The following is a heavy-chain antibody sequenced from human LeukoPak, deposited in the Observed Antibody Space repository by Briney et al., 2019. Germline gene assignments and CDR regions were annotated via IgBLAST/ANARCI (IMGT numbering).Heavy chain of an antibody. D-gene: IGHD3-16*02. CDR3: ARDFIEGLSPSPPDY. J-gene: IGHJ4*02. CDR2: ISSSSSTI. V-gene: IGHV3-48*01. CDR1: GFTFSSYS. Sequence: GGSLRLSCAASGFTFSSYSMNWVRQAPGKGLEWVSYISSSSSTIYYADSVKGRFTISRDNSKNTLYLQMNSLRAEDTAVYYCARDFIEGLSPSPPDYWGQGTLVTVSS.